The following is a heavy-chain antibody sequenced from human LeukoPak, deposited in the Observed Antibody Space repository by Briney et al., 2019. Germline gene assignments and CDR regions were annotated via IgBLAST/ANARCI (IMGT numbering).Heavy chain of an antibody. D-gene: IGHD3-3*02. V-gene: IGHV3-74*01. CDR2: IDSDGSST. CDR3: ARDGILGSHDY. CDR1: GFTFSSYW. Sequence: GGSLRHSCAASGFTFSSYWMHWVRQAPGKGLVWVSRIDSDGSSTSYADSVKGRFTISRDNAQNTLFLQMNSLRADDTAVYYCARDGILGSHDYWGQGTLVTVSS. J-gene: IGHJ4*02.